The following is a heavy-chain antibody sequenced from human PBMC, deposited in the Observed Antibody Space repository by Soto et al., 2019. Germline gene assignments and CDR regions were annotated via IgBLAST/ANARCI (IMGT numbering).Heavy chain of an antibody. CDR1: GYTFTSYD. J-gene: IGHJ4*02. CDR2: MNPNSGNT. D-gene: IGHD3-22*01. V-gene: IGHV1-8*01. Sequence: QVQLVQSGAEVKKPGASVKVSCKASGYTFTSYDINWVRQATGQGLEWMGWMNPNSGNTGYAQKFQGRVTMTRNTSISTAYMELSSLRSEDTAVYYGARGWGDYYDSSGYYYGYWGQGTLVTVSS. CDR3: ARGWGDYYDSSGYYYGY.